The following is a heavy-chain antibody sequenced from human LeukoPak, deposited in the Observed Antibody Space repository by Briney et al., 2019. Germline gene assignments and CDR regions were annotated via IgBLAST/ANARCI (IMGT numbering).Heavy chain of an antibody. CDR2: INPDDGST. J-gene: IGHJ5*02. CDR1: GFTFRKYW. Sequence: GGSLRLSCAASGFTFRKYWLHWVRQAPGKGLVWVSRINPDDGSTSYADSVKGRFTISRDNAKNSLYLQMNSLRAEDTALYHCAKTNSGSGSYHGWFDPWGQGTLVTVSS. CDR3: AKTNSGSGSYHGWFDP. D-gene: IGHD3-10*01. V-gene: IGHV3-74*01.